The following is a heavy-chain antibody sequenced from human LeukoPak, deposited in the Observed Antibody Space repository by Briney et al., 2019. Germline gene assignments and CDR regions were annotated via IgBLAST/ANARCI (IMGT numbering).Heavy chain of an antibody. J-gene: IGHJ4*02. V-gene: IGHV3-23*01. D-gene: IGHD3-9*01. CDR3: AKFYVLRYFDWAPPYFDY. CDR2: ISGSGGST. Sequence: GGSLRLSCAASGFTFSSYAMSWVSQAPGKGLEWVSAISGSGGSTYYADSVKGRFTISRDNSKNPLYLQMNSLRAEDTAVYYCAKFYVLRYFDWAPPYFDYWGQGTLVTVSS. CDR1: GFTFSSYA.